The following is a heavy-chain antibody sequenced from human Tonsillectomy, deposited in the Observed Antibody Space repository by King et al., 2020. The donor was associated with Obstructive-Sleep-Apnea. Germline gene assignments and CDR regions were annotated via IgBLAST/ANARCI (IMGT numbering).Heavy chain of an antibody. CDR2: IYYSGST. D-gene: IGHD2-21*01. Sequence: QLQESGPGLVKPSETLSLTCTVSGDSISTSYYCTWIRQPPGKGLEWIGTIYYSGSTYYNPSLKRRVTISVDTSKNQFSLNLSSVTAADTAVYYCARGPSLGEENDYWGQGTLVTVSS. CDR1: GDSISTSYY. V-gene: IGHV4-39*07. CDR3: ARGPSLGEENDY. J-gene: IGHJ4*02.